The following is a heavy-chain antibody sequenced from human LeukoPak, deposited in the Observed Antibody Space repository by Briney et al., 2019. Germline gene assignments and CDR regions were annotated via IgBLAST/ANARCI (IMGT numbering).Heavy chain of an antibody. J-gene: IGHJ4*02. CDR3: ARGLLSLVGSGSYLDY. D-gene: IGHD3-10*01. Sequence: PSETLSLTCTVSGGSISSYYWSWIRQPPGKGLEWIGSIYYSGNTNYNPSLKSRVTISVDTSKNQFSLKLSSVTAADTAVYYCARGLLSLVGSGSYLDYWGQGTLVTVSS. V-gene: IGHV4-59*01. CDR1: GGSISSYY. CDR2: IYYSGNT.